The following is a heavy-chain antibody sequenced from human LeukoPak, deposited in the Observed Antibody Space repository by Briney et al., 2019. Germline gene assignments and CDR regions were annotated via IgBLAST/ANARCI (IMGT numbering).Heavy chain of an antibody. CDR2: ISWNSGSI. Sequence: GRSLRLSCAAAGFTFDDYAMHWVRQAPGKGLEWVSGISWNSGSIGYADSVKGRFTISRDNAKNSLYLQMNSLRAEDTALYYCAKGVSPSGCPDYWGQGTLVTVSS. V-gene: IGHV3-9*01. D-gene: IGHD6-19*01. J-gene: IGHJ4*02. CDR3: AKGVSPSGCPDY. CDR1: GFTFDDYA.